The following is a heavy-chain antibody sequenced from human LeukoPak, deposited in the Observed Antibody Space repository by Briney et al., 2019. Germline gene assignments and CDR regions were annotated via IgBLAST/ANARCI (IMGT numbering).Heavy chain of an antibody. CDR1: GFTFSSYG. D-gene: IGHD6-13*01. Sequence: GGSLRLSCAASGFTFSSYGMHWVRQAPGKGLEWVAVIWYDGSNKYYADSVKGRFTISRDNSKNTLYLQMNSLRAEDTAVYYCARVGGYSSSWYLDYWGQGTLGTVSS. V-gene: IGHV3-33*01. J-gene: IGHJ4*02. CDR2: IWYDGSNK. CDR3: ARVGGYSSSWYLDY.